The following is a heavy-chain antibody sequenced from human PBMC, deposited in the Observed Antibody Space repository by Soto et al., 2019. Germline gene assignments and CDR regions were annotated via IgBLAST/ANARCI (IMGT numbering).Heavy chain of an antibody. D-gene: IGHD2-21*02. J-gene: IGHJ3*02. CDR2: IKSKTDGGTT. CDR1: GFTFSNAW. CDR3: TTLYCGGDCYSVGDAFDI. V-gene: IGHV3-15*07. Sequence: EVQLVESGGGLVKPGGSLRLSCAASGFTFSNAWMNWVRQAPGKGLEWVGRIKSKTDGGTTDYAAPVKGRFTISRDDSKNTLYLQMNSLKTEDTVVYYCTTLYCGGDCYSVGDAFDIWGQGTMVTVSS.